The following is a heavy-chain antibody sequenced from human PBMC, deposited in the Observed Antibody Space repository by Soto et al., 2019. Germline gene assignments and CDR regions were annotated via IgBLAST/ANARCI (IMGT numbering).Heavy chain of an antibody. Sequence: EVQLLESGGGLVQPGGSLRLSCAASGFTFSNYAMSWVRQAPGKGPEWVSGISGGGFDTYYADSVKGRFIISRDNSRIILYLHTSTLTADDAAIYYCSKEAACIGVPLFDSWGQGALVTVSS. D-gene: IGHD3-3*01. J-gene: IGHJ4*02. CDR2: ISGGGFDT. CDR1: GFTFSNYA. V-gene: IGHV3-23*01. CDR3: SKEAACIGVPLFDS.